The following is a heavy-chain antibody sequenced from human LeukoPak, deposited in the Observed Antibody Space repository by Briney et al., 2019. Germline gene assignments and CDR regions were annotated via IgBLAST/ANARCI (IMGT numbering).Heavy chain of an antibody. V-gene: IGHV3-23*01. CDR2: LCGSGGST. Sequence: GALRLSCAASGFTFSSYAKHWVRQAPGKGPEWVSSLCGSGGSTHHADSLKGRFTISRDNSTNTLDLQMSSLRAEDTAVYYCAKLTGLIAGAYFDYWGQGTLVTVSS. CDR1: GFTFSSYA. D-gene: IGHD6-19*01. CDR3: AKLTGLIAGAYFDY. J-gene: IGHJ4*02.